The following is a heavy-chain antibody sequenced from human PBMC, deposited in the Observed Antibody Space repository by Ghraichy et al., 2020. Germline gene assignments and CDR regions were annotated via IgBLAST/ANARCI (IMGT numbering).Heavy chain of an antibody. CDR1: VFSLLLSY. CDR2: IYYSGST. V-gene: IGHV4-59*08. D-gene: IGHD2-2*01. Sequence: LSLTCTVSVFSLLLSYWSWIRQPPGKGLEWIGYIYYSGSTNYNPSLKSRVTISVDTSKNQFSLKLSSVTAADTAVYYCARLGPGGFIGVVPAAIRYWYFDLWGRGTRVTVSS. J-gene: IGHJ2*01. CDR3: ARLGPGGFIGVVPAAIRYWYFDL.